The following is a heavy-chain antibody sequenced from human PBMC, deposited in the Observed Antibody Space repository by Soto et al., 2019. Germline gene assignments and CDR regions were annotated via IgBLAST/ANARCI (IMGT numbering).Heavy chain of an antibody. J-gene: IGHJ6*02. CDR2: IYPGDSDT. Sequence: PGESLKISCNGSGYSFTSYLIGWVRQLPGKGLECMGIIYPGDSDTRYSPSFQGQVTISADKSISTAYLQWSSLKASDTAMYYCARPRYPGRGYYGMDVWGQGTTVTVSS. V-gene: IGHV5-51*01. D-gene: IGHD2-15*01. CDR1: GYSFTSYL. CDR3: ARPRYPGRGYYGMDV.